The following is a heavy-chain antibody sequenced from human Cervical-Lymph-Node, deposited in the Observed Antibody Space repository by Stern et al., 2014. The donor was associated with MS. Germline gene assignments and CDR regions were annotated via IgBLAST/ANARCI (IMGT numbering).Heavy chain of an antibody. CDR2: ISHDGHNK. D-gene: IGHD6-6*01. CDR1: GFTFDSYS. Sequence: VQLVESGGGVVQPGRSLRLSCVVSGFTFDSYSMNWVRQTPGKGLEWVALISHDGHNKYYADSVKGRFTISRDNSNRPLYLLMDSLRPQDTALYYCARKIFGRSSRLFDYWGQGALVTVTS. V-gene: IGHV3-30-3*01. CDR3: ARKIFGRSSRLFDY. J-gene: IGHJ4*02.